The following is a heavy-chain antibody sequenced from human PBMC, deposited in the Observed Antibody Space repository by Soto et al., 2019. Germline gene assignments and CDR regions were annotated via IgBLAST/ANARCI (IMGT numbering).Heavy chain of an antibody. CDR3: ARVVAVAGDAFDI. V-gene: IGHV1-2*02. CDR2: INPNSGGT. CDR1: GYTFTGYY. J-gene: IGHJ3*02. D-gene: IGHD6-19*01. Sequence: ASVKVSCKASGYTFTGYYMHWVRQAPGQGLEWMGWINPNSGGTNYAQKFQGRVTMTRDTSISTAYMELSRLRSDDTAVYCCARVVAVAGDAFDIWGQGTMVTVSS.